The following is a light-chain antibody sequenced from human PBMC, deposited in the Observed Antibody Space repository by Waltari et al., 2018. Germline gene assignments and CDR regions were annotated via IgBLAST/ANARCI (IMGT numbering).Light chain of an antibody. V-gene: IGKV3-20*01. CDR1: QTVETNY. J-gene: IGKJ2*01. Sequence: ILTQSPGTLSLSPGEGATLFCRASQTVETNYFAWYQQKPGQAPKLLIDKPTNMATVVPYRFSVSGSGTDFILNIDMLEPGDSAVYFCQQFGGSPMYTFGQGTKLEI. CDR3: QQFGGSPMYT. CDR2: KPT.